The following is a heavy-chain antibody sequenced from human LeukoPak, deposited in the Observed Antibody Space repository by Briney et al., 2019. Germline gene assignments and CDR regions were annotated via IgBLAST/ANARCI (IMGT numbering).Heavy chain of an antibody. J-gene: IGHJ4*01. D-gene: IGHD3-22*01. Sequence: PPETLSLTCTVSVASINNNFWTWIRQPPGRGLELIHYIYSSGRAHYKPPLKRPFILSGDTSKNQISLNLTSVTAADPAVYFCARHRDYYDTWGHGNLVTVSS. CDR2: IYSSGRA. CDR1: VASINNNF. V-gene: IGHV4-59*08. CDR3: ARHRDYYDT.